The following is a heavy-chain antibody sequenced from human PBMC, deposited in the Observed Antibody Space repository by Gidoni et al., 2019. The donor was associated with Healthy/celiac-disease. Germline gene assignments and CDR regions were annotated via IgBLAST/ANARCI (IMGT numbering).Heavy chain of an antibody. CDR1: GGSISRSS. CDR2: IYYSGCT. V-gene: IGHV4-59*01. J-gene: IGHJ6*02. D-gene: IGHD3-10*01. CDR3: AIDYYGSGRYSDYYVGMDV. Sequence: QVQLQESGPGLVTPSETLSPTCTVSGGSISRSSWSWIRQPPGKGLEWIWDIYYSGCTNYNPVRQSLVTISVDTSKNQFSLKLSSGTAADTAVYYWAIDYYGSGRYSDYYVGMDVLGQVTTVTVSS.